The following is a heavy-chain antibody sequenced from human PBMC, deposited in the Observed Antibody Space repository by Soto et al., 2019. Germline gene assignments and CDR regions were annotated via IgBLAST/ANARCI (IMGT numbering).Heavy chain of an antibody. Sequence: EVQLVESGGDLIQPGGSLRLSCAASGFTVSSDYMSWVRQAPGKGLEWVSVIYSGGSTYYADSVKGRFTISRDNSKNTVYLQMNSLRAEDTAVYYCARDHTYYYDSSAYYFEDDFWGQGTLVTVSS. CDR2: IYSGGST. V-gene: IGHV3-53*01. CDR1: GFTVSSDY. J-gene: IGHJ4*02. D-gene: IGHD3-22*01. CDR3: ARDHTYYYDSSAYYFEDDF.